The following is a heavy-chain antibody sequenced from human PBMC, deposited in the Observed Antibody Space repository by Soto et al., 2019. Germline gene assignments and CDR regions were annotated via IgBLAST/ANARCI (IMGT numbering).Heavy chain of an antibody. J-gene: IGHJ4*02. D-gene: IGHD2-15*01. CDR3: ARGGCSGGSCYFYSVDH. CDR2: IYYSGST. Sequence: SETLSLTCTVSGGSISSYYWSLLRQPPGKGLEWIGYIYYSGSTNYNPSLKSRVTISVDTSKNQFSLKLSSVTAADTAVYYCARGGCSGGSCYFYSVDHWGQGTLVTVSS. CDR1: GGSISSYY. V-gene: IGHV4-59*01.